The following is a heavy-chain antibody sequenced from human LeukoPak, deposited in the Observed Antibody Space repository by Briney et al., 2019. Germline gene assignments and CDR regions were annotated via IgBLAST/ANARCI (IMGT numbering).Heavy chain of an antibody. CDR1: GDSISNYY. CDR2: IYYSGST. Sequence: SETLSLTCTVSGDSISNYYWSWIRQPPGKGLEWIGYIYYSGSTNYNPSLKSRVTISVDTSKNQFSLKLSSVTAADTAVYYCARQPAYDSSGYCDYWGQGTLVTVSS. CDR3: ARQPAYDSSGYCDY. J-gene: IGHJ4*02. V-gene: IGHV4-59*08. D-gene: IGHD3-22*01.